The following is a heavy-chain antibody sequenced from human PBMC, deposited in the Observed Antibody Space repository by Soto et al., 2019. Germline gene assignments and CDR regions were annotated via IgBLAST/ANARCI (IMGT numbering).Heavy chain of an antibody. CDR3: ARASTGNYDSSGYYLDY. Sequence: GASVKVSCKASGGTFSSYAISWVRQAPGQGLEWMGGIIPIFGTANYAQKFQGRVTITADESTSTAYMELSSLRSEDTAVYYCARASTGNYDSSGYYLDYWGQGTLVTVSS. V-gene: IGHV1-69*13. CDR1: GGTFSSYA. D-gene: IGHD3-22*01. CDR2: IIPIFGTA. J-gene: IGHJ4*02.